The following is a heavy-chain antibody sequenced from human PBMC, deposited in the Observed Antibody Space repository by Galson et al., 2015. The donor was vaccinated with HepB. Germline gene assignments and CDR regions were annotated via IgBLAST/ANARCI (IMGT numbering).Heavy chain of an antibody. CDR1: GFSLSTSGVG. D-gene: IGHD3-22*01. Sequence: PALVKPTQTLTLTCTFSGFSLSTSGVGVGWIRQPPGKALEWLALIYWNDDKRYSPSLKSRLTITKDTSKNQVVLTMTNMDPVDTATYYCAHRNIFLVVSAFDIWGQGTMVTVSS. J-gene: IGHJ3*02. CDR2: IYWNDDK. V-gene: IGHV2-5*01. CDR3: AHRNIFLVVSAFDI.